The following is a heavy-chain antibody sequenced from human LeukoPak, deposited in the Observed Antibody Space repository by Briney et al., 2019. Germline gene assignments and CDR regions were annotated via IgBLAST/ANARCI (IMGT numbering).Heavy chain of an antibody. D-gene: IGHD1-1*01. CDR3: ARLTRTTAAGSIPFDY. CDR2: IYYSATT. Sequence: SETLSLTCTVSGGSISNNSDYWGWIRQPPGKGLEWIGSIYYSATTFYNPSLKSRVTISVDTSKNQFSLRLSSVTAADTAVYYCARLTRTTAAGSIPFDYWGQGTLVIVSS. CDR1: GGSISNNSDY. V-gene: IGHV4-39*01. J-gene: IGHJ4*02.